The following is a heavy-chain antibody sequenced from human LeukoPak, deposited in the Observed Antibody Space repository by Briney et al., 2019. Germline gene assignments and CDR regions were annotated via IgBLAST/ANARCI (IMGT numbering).Heavy chain of an antibody. CDR3: ARHVRFLEWLSSYYFDY. CDR1: GGTISSSSYY. CDR2: IYYSGTT. J-gene: IGHJ4*02. Sequence: PSETLSLTCTVSGGTISSSSYYWGWIRQPPGKGLEWIGSIYYSGTTYYNPSLKSRVNISVDTSKSQFSLRLTSVTAADTAVYYCARHVRFLEWLSSYYFDYWGQGTLVTVSS. V-gene: IGHV4-39*01. D-gene: IGHD3-3*01.